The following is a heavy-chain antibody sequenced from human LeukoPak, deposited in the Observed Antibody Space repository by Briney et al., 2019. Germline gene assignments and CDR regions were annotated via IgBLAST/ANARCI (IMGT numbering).Heavy chain of an antibody. V-gene: IGHV1-46*03. J-gene: IGHJ4*02. Sequence: GASVKVSCKASGGTFSSYAISWVRQAPGQGLEWMGIINPSGGSTSYAQKFQGRVTMTRDTSTSTVYMELSSLRSEDTAVYYCARHSSGWYFDYWGQGTLVTVSS. CDR3: ARHSSGWYFDY. CDR1: GGTFSSYA. CDR2: INPSGGST. D-gene: IGHD6-19*01.